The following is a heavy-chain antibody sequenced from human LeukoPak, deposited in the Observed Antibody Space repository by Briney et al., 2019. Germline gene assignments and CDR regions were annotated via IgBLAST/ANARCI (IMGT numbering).Heavy chain of an antibody. J-gene: IGHJ4*02. CDR3: ARLQLLSAAGTFDY. CDR2: IYPGDSDT. D-gene: IGHD6-13*01. CDR1: GYSFTSYW. Sequence: GESLKIPCKGSGYSFTSYWIGWVRQMPGKGLEWMGIIYPGDSDTRYSPSLQGQVTFSADTSIDTAYVQWSSLEASDTAIYYCARLQLLSAAGTFDYWGQGALVTISS. V-gene: IGHV5-51*01.